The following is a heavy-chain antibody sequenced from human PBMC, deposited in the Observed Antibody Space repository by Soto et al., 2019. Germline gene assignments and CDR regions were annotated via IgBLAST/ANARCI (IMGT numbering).Heavy chain of an antibody. Sequence: GGSLRLSCAASGFTFSSHAMHWVRQAPGKGLEWVAIISNDGSNKYYGDSVKGRFTISRDNSKNTVDVQMNSLRAEDTAVYYCARDGAPGVCTFDYWGQGTLVTVSS. V-gene: IGHV3-30-3*01. CDR3: ARDGAPGVCTFDY. J-gene: IGHJ4*02. CDR1: GFTFSSHA. CDR2: ISNDGSNK. D-gene: IGHD3-10*01.